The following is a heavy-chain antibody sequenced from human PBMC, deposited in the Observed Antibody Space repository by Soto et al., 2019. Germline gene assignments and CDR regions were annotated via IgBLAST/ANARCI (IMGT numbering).Heavy chain of an antibody. J-gene: IGHJ6*03. D-gene: IGHD4-17*01. Sequence: LSLTCAASGFTFSSYGMHWVRQAPGKGLEWVAVISYDGSNKYYADSVKGRFTISRDNSKNTLYLQMNSLRAEDTAVYYCAKDRYGDYVIYYYYYMDVWGKGTTVTVSS. CDR1: GFTFSSYG. V-gene: IGHV3-30*18. CDR2: ISYDGSNK. CDR3: AKDRYGDYVIYYYYYMDV.